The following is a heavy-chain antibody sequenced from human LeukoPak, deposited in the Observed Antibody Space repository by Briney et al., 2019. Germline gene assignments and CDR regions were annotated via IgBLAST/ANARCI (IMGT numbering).Heavy chain of an antibody. CDR3: ASQVGATRGTTFDI. J-gene: IGHJ3*02. Sequence: HPGGSLRLSCAASGFTFSNYWMSWVRQAPGKGLEWVVNIKQDGSEKYYVDSVKGRFTISRDNAKNSLYLQMNYLRAEDTAVYYCASQVGATRGTTFDIWGQGTTVTVSS. D-gene: IGHD1-26*01. CDR2: IKQDGSEK. V-gene: IGHV3-7*01. CDR1: GFTFSNYW.